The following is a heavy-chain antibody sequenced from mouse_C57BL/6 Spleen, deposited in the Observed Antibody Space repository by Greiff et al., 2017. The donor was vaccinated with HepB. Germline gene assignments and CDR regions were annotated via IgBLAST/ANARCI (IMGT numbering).Heavy chain of an antibody. CDR3: EREYYYGSSGGYFDV. V-gene: IGHV1-64*01. CDR2: IHPNSGST. J-gene: IGHJ1*03. Sequence: QVQLQQPGAELVKPGASVKLSCKASGYTFTSYWMHWVKQRPGQGLEWIGMIHPNSGSTNYNEKFKSKATLTVDKSSSTAYMQLSSLTSEDSAVYYCEREYYYGSSGGYFDVWGTGTTVTVSS. D-gene: IGHD1-1*01. CDR1: GYTFTSYW.